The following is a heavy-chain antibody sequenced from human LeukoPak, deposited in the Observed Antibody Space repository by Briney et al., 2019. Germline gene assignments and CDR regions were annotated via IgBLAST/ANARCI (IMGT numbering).Heavy chain of an antibody. CDR1: GGSISSYY. CDR2: IYYSGST. CDR3: ARLLGGLRRGRYYYGSGSYYDY. J-gene: IGHJ4*02. D-gene: IGHD3-10*01. Sequence: SETLSLTCTVSGGSISSYYWSWIRQPPGKGLEWIGYIYYSGSTNYNPSLKSRVTISVDTSKNQFSLKLSSVTAADTAVYYCARLLGGLRRGRYYYGSGSYYDYWGQGTLVTVSS. V-gene: IGHV4-59*12.